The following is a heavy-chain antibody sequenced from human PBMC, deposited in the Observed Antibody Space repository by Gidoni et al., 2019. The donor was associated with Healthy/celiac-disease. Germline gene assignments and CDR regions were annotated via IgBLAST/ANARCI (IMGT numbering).Heavy chain of an antibody. D-gene: IGHD3-16*01. CDR3: TTDTLSLRGAFDI. Sequence: EVQLVESGGGLVKPGGSLRLSCAASGFTFSNAWMSWVRQAPGKGLEWVGRIKSKTDGGTTDYAAPVKGRFTISRDDSKNTLYLQMNSLKTEDTAVYYCTTDTLSLRGAFDIWGQGTMVTVSS. CDR1: GFTFSNAW. J-gene: IGHJ3*02. V-gene: IGHV3-15*01. CDR2: IKSKTDGGTT.